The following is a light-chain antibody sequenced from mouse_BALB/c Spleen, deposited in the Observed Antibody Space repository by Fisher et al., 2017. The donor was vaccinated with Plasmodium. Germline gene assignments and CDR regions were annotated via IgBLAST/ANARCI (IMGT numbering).Light chain of an antibody. J-gene: IGKJ4*01. V-gene: IGKV1-135*01. Sequence: DIVLTQTTLTFSVTIGHPASISCKSSQSLLDSDGKTYLNWLLQRPGQIPKRLIYLVSKLDSGVPDRLTGSGSGTDFTLKISRVEAEDLGVYYCWQGTRCPFTFGSGTKLEIK. CDR3: WQGTRCPFT. CDR1: QSLLDSDGKTY. CDR2: LVS.